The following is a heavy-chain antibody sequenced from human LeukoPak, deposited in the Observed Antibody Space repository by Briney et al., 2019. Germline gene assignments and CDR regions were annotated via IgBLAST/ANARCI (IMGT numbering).Heavy chain of an antibody. CDR2: IYSDGST. D-gene: IGHD1-26*01. CDR1: GFTVSSNY. Sequence: GGSLRLSCAASGFTVSSNYMSWVRQAPGMGLEWVSEIYSDGSTYYAASVKGRFSISRDNSKNTVYLQMNSLRAEDTAVYYCARELREHGVFDIWGQGTMVTVSS. CDR3: ARELREHGVFDI. V-gene: IGHV3-53*01. J-gene: IGHJ3*02.